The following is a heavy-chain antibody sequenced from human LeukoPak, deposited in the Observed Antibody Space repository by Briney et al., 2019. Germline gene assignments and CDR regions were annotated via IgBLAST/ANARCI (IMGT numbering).Heavy chain of an antibody. D-gene: IGHD3-3*01. Sequence: GGSLRLSCAASGFTFSDHYMSWIRQAPGKGLEWVAYISGSGSTIYYAAPVRGRFTISRDNAKSSLYLQMNSLRAEDTAIYFCAREGITIFGVANSNWFDPWGQGTLVTVSS. CDR3: AREGITIFGVANSNWFDP. J-gene: IGHJ5*02. CDR2: ISGSGSTI. V-gene: IGHV3-11*01. CDR1: GFTFSDHY.